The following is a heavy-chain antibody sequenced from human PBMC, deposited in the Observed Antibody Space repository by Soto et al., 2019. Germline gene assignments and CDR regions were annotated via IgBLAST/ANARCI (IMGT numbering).Heavy chain of an antibody. D-gene: IGHD3-16*01. CDR1: GGSLTSYP. V-gene: IGHV1-69*01. CDR2: IIPIHGTT. J-gene: IGHJ4*02. Sequence: QMEQSGAEVRKPGSSVKVSCKPSGGSLTSYPMAWVRQAPGQGFEWMGGIIPIHGTTEYAQKFQGRVTITADESTNRATLQLTGLTSEDTAVYYCARGWGLVSWGQGTLVTVSS. CDR3: ARGWGLVS.